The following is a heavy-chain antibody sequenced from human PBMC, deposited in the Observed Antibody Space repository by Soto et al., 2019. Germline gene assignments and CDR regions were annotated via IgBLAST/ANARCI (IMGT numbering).Heavy chain of an antibody. CDR1: GGSISSYY. D-gene: IGHD6-19*01. V-gene: IGHV4-59*01. CDR2: IYYSGST. Sequence: SETLSLTCTVSGGSISSYYWSWIRQPPGKGLEWIGYIYYSGSTNYNPSLKSRVTISVDTSKNQFSLKLSSVTAADTAVYYCARGYSSGWSYYYSMDVWGQGTTVTVSS. J-gene: IGHJ6*02. CDR3: ARGYSSGWSYYYSMDV.